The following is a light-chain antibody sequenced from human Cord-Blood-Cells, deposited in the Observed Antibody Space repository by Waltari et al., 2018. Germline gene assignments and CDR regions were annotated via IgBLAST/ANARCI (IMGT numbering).Light chain of an antibody. CDR3: QQYNSYSRT. Sequence: DIQMTQPPSTLSASVGDRVTTTCRASPSISSWLASYQQKTGKDPKLLIYKASSLESGVPSRFSGSGSGTEVTLTISSLQPDDFATYYCQQYNSYSRTFGQGTKVEIK. J-gene: IGKJ1*01. V-gene: IGKV1-5*03. CDR2: KAS. CDR1: PSISSW.